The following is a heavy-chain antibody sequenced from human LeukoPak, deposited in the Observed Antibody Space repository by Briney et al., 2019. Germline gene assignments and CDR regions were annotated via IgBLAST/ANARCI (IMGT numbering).Heavy chain of an antibody. J-gene: IGHJ3*02. CDR1: GYTDSSYT. CDR2: IDGSGVTS. V-gene: IGHV3-23*02. Sequence: SGVSLRLSCAASGYTDSSYTMLWVRQAPGKGLEWVSAIDGSGVTSFYGDSVKARFTISRDNSKNTLYLQMNSLRAEDTALYYCAKRVAEQSTSWYIDIWGLGTMVTVSS. D-gene: IGHD6-19*01. CDR3: AKRVAEQSTSWYIDI.